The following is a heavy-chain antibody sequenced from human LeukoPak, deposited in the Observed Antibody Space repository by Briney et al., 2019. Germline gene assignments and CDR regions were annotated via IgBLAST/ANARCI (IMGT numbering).Heavy chain of an antibody. D-gene: IGHD6-19*01. CDR2: VYYSGGT. Sequence: SETLSLTCTVSGGSISSRGYYWRWVRQPPGKGLEWIGSVYYSGGTYSNPSLKSRVTISVDTSTNQFSLKLSSVTAVDTAVYYCARGVPYSSGHGDFDYWGQGTLVTVSS. V-gene: IGHV4-39*01. J-gene: IGHJ4*02. CDR1: GGSISSRGYY. CDR3: ARGVPYSSGHGDFDY.